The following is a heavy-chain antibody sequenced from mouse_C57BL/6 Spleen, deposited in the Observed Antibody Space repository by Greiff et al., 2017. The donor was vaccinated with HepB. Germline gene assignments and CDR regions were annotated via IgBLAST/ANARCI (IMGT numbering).Heavy chain of an antibody. D-gene: IGHD2-3*01. V-gene: IGHV3-6*01. CDR2: ISYDGSN. J-gene: IGHJ2*01. Sequence: VQLQQSGPGLVKPSQSLSLTCSVTGYSITSGYYWNWIRQFPGNKLEWMGYISYDGSNNYNPSLKNRISITRDTSKNQFFLKLNSVTTEDTATYYCARAHDGYYAYFDYWGQGTTLTVSS. CDR3: ARAHDGYYAYFDY. CDR1: GYSITSGYY.